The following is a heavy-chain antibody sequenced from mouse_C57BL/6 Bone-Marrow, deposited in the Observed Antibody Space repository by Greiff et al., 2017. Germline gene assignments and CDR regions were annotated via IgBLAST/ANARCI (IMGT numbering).Heavy chain of an antibody. CDR3: AKGVLPH. V-gene: IGHV1-59*01. D-gene: IGHD5-5*01. CDR2: IVPSDSYT. Sequence: QVQLQQPGAELVRPGTSVKFSCKASGYTFTSYWMHWVKQRPGPGLEWIGVIVPSDSYTNSNQKFKGKATLTVDTSSSTAYMQLSSLTTEDSAVYYCAKGVLPHWGQGTLVTVSA. J-gene: IGHJ3*01. CDR1: GYTFTSYW.